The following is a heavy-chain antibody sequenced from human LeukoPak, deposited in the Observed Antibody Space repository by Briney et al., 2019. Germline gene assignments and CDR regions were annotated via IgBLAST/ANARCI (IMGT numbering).Heavy chain of an antibody. V-gene: IGHV3-30-3*01. Sequence: GRSLRLFCAASGFTFSSYAMHWLRQAPGKGLDWVAVISYDGGNKYYADSVKGRFTISRDNSKNTLYLQMNSLRAEDTAVYYCARDFAVVPAADGAIYYYYGMDGWGQGTTGTVSS. CDR3: ARDFAVVPAADGAIYYYYGMDG. J-gene: IGHJ6*02. CDR2: ISYDGGNK. CDR1: GFTFSSYA. D-gene: IGHD2-2*01.